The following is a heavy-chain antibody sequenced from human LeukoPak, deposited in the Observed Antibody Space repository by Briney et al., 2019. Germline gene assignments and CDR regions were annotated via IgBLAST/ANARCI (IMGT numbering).Heavy chain of an antibody. CDR3: ARVRGSNSGSYYAFDC. J-gene: IGHJ4*02. V-gene: IGHV4-39*07. Sequence: SETLSLTCSVSDDSITMYYWTWIRQPPGKGLEWIGSIYYSGSTYYNPSLKSRVTISVDKSKNQFSLKLSSVTAADTAVYYCARVRGSNSGSYYAFDCWGQGTLVTVSS. CDR1: DDSITMYY. D-gene: IGHD1-26*01. CDR2: IYYSGST.